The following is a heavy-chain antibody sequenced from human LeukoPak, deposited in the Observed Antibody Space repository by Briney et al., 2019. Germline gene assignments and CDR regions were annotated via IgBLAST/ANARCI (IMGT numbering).Heavy chain of an antibody. V-gene: IGHV3-23*01. CDR3: AKQGGSGRAFDI. D-gene: IGHD3-10*01. CDR1: GFTFSSYS. CDR2: ISGSGGST. Sequence: GGSLRLPCAASGFTFSSYSMSWVRQAPGKGLEWVSAISGSGGSTYYADSVKGRFTISRDNSKNTLYLQMNSLRAEDTAVYYCAKQGGSGRAFDIWGQGTMVTVSS. J-gene: IGHJ3*02.